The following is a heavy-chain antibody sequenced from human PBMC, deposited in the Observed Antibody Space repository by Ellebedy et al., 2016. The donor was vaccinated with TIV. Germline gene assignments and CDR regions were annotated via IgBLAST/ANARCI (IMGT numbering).Heavy chain of an antibody. J-gene: IGHJ4*02. Sequence: GGSLRLSCAASGFIFSDYYMSWIRQAPGKGLEWLSYISSSGTALYYADSVKGRFTISRDNAKNSLYLQMSSLRADDTAVYYCARLDWNDVELRQYFFDYWGQGALVTVSS. CDR3: ARLDWNDVELRQYFFDY. CDR1: GFIFSDYY. V-gene: IGHV3-11*01. CDR2: ISSSGTAL. D-gene: IGHD1-1*01.